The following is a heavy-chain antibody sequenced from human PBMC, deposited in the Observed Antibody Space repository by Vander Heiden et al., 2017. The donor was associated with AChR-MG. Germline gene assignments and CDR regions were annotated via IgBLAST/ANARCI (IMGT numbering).Heavy chain of an antibody. CDR3: ARSVSDGYSSGWYYYFGYDY. CDR1: GYTFTSYD. V-gene: IGHV1-8*01. CDR2: MNPNSGNT. Sequence: HVQLVQSGAEVKKPGASVKVSCKAPGYTFTSYDTNGVRQATGQGLEWMGWMNPNSGNTGYAQKFQGRVTMTRNTSISTAYMELSSLRSEDTAVYYCARSVSDGYSSGWYYYFGYDYWGQGTLVTVSS. D-gene: IGHD6-19*01. J-gene: IGHJ4*02.